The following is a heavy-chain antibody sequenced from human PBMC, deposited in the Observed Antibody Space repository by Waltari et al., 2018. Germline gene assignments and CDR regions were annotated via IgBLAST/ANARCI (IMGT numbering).Heavy chain of an antibody. CDR2: INAGNGNT. V-gene: IGHV1-3*01. D-gene: IGHD4-4*01. CDR3: ARTYSNVYSAYYYYGMDV. J-gene: IGHJ6*02. CDR1: GYTFTSYA. Sequence: QVQLVQSGAEVKKPGASVKVSCKASGYTFTSYAMHWVRQAPGQRLEWMGWINAGNGNTKDSQKFQGRVTITRDTSASTAYMELSSLRSEDTAVYYCARTYSNVYSAYYYYGMDVWGQGTTVTVSS.